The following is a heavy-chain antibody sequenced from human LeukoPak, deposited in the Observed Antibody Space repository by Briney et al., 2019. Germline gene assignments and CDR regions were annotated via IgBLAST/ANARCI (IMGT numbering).Heavy chain of an antibody. CDR2: IYYSGST. J-gene: IGHJ5*02. CDR3: ARLTNEYYYDSSGQNWFDP. CDR1: GGSISSSSYY. V-gene: IGHV4-39*01. Sequence: SETLSLTCTVSGGSISSSSYYWGWIRQPPGKGLEWIGSIYYSGSTYYNPSLKSRVTISVDTSKNQFSLKLSFVTAADTAVYYCARLTNEYYYDSSGQNWFDPWGQGTLVTVSS. D-gene: IGHD3-22*01.